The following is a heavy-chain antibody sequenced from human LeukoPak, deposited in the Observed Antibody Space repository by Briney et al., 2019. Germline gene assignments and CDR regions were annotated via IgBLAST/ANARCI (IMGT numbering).Heavy chain of an antibody. CDR2: MNPNSGNT. Sequence: ASVRVSCKASGYTFTSYGISWVRQAPGQGLEWMGWMNPNSGNTGYAQKFQGRVTMTRNTSISTAYMELSSLRSEDTAVYYCARVYYSSSGYDAFDIWGQGTMVTVSS. CDR1: GYTFTSYG. V-gene: IGHV1-8*02. J-gene: IGHJ3*02. CDR3: ARVYYSSSGYDAFDI. D-gene: IGHD6-6*01.